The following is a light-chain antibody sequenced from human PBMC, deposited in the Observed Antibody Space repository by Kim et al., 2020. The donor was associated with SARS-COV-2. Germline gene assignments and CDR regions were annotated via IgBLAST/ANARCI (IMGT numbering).Light chain of an antibody. CDR2: DAS. J-gene: IGKJ2*01. V-gene: IGKV1-39*01. CDR1: QSITSY. CDR3: QQSYSSGYS. Sequence: SASVGDRVTITCRARQSITSYLNWYQHKPGQAPKLLIYDASSLQIGVPSRFSGSGFGTDFTLTISSLQPEDFATYYCQQSYSSGYSFGQGTKLEI.